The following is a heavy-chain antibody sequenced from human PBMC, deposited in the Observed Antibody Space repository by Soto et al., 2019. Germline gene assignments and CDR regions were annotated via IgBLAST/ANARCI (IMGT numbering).Heavy chain of an antibody. V-gene: IGHV5-51*01. J-gene: IGHJ6*02. D-gene: IGHD2-15*01. Sequence: GESLKISCRGLGYSFTSYWIGWVRQMPGKGLEWMGIIYPGDSDTRYSPSFQGQVTISADKSISTAYLQWSSLKASDTAMYYCARRSRVVVAATELYYYYGMEVWGQGTTVTVSS. CDR1: GYSFTSYW. CDR2: IYPGDSDT. CDR3: ARRSRVVVAATELYYYYGMEV.